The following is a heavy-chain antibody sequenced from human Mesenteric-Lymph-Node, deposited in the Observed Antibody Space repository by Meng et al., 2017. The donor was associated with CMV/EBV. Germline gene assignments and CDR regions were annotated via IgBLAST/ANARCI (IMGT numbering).Heavy chain of an antibody. CDR1: GFTFRNYA. D-gene: IGHD2-2*01. CDR3: AKDVPQLNPNYYFDS. Sequence: SGFTFRNYAMAWVRQAPGKGLEWVSAISGSADSTYYTDSVKGRFTISRDNSKNTLHLQMNGLRAEDTAVYYCAKDVPQLNPNYYFDSWGQGTLVTVSS. CDR2: ISGSADST. V-gene: IGHV3-23*01. J-gene: IGHJ4*02.